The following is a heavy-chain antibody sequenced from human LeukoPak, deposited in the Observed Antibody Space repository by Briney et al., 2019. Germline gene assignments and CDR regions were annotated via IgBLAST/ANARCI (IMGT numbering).Heavy chain of an antibody. Sequence: GASVKVSCKASGYTFTNYAMKWVRQAPGQGLEWMGWINTNTGNPTYAQGFTGRFVFSLDTSVSTAYLQISSLEAVDTAVYYCARARDCSGGNCYGDYWGQGTLVTVSS. J-gene: IGHJ4*02. V-gene: IGHV7-4-1*02. CDR2: INTNTGNP. CDR1: GYTFTNYA. D-gene: IGHD2-15*01. CDR3: ARARDCSGGNCYGDY.